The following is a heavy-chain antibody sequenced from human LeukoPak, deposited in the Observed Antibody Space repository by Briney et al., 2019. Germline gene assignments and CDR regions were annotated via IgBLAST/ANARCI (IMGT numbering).Heavy chain of an antibody. V-gene: IGHV1-69*04. J-gene: IGHJ5*02. CDR3: ARDSLPYYDSSGYMENWFDP. D-gene: IGHD3-22*01. CDR2: IIPILGIA. CDR1: GGTFSSYA. Sequence: SVKVPCKASGGTFSSYAISWVRQAPGQGLEWMGRIIPILGIANYAQKFQGRVTITADKSTSTAYMELSSLRSEDTAVYYCARDSLPYYDSSGYMENWFDPWGQGTLVTVSS.